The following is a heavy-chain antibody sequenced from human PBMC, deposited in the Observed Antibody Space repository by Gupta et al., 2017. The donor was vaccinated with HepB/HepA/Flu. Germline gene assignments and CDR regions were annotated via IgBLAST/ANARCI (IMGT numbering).Heavy chain of an antibody. CDR3: ARGYDSRADYYPFYWSFDI. V-gene: IGHV4-34*01. CDR2: INHGGRT. Sequence: QVQLQQWGAGLLKPSETLSLTCTVYDESFSGYYWTWIRQPPGKGLEWIGEINHGGRTNYNPSLKSRVTISIDTSKNQFSLNLSSVTAADTAVYYCARGYDSRADYYPFYWSFDIWGRGTLVSVSS. D-gene: IGHD3-22*01. CDR1: DESFSGYY. J-gene: IGHJ2*01.